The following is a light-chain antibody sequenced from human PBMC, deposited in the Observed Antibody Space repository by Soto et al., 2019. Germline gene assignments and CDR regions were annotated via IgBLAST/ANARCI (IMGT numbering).Light chain of an antibody. CDR2: KAT. Sequence: DIQMTQSPSPLSASVGDGVTITCRASQTIGSGLAWYQQKPGKAPKLLIYKATNLQRGVPSRFSGSGSGTDFSLTISSLQPVDSATYYCQQYNDFQYTFGQGTKLEI. CDR1: QTIGSG. CDR3: QQYNDFQYT. J-gene: IGKJ2*01. V-gene: IGKV1-5*03.